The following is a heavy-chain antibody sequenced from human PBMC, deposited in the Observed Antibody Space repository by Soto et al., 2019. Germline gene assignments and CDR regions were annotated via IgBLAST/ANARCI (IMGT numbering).Heavy chain of an antibody. Sequence: QVQLVQSGAEVKKPGASVRVSCKASGYSFTTYGVTWVRQAPGQGLEWMGWISTYNGDTRVAQQHQGRVTLTTDTSTNAAHMELRSLRSDDTAIYYRARTEGRSTRGDYWGQGTLVTVSS. D-gene: IGHD2-8*01. CDR1: GYSFTTYG. CDR3: ARTEGRSTRGDY. J-gene: IGHJ4*02. V-gene: IGHV1-18*01. CDR2: ISTYNGDT.